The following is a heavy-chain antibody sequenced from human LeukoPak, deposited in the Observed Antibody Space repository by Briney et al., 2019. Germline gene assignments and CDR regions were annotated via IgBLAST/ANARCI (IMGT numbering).Heavy chain of an antibody. Sequence: PSETLSLTCTVSGGSISSSSYYWGWIRQPPGKGLEWIGSIYYSGSTYYNPSLKSRVTISVDTSKNQFSLKLSSVTAADTAVYYCARSGYSSGWYPQDDAFDIWGQGTTVTVSS. CDR3: ARSGYSSGWYPQDDAFDI. J-gene: IGHJ3*02. D-gene: IGHD6-19*01. CDR2: IYYSGST. V-gene: IGHV4-39*07. CDR1: GGSISSSSYY.